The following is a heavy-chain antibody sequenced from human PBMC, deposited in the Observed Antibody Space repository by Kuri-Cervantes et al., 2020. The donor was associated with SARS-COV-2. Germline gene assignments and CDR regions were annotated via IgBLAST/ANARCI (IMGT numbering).Heavy chain of an antibody. D-gene: IGHD3-22*01. V-gene: IGHV4-39*01. CDR3: ARHGPNKMTTWAWLSPSTDY. CDR1: GGSISSSSYY. Sequence: SETLSLTCTVSGGSISSSSYYWGWIRQPPGKGLEWIGSIYYSGSTYYNPSLKSRVTISVDTSKNQFSLKLSSVTAADTAVYYCARHGPNKMTTWAWLSPSTDYWGQGTLVTVSS. J-gene: IGHJ4*02. CDR2: IYYSGST.